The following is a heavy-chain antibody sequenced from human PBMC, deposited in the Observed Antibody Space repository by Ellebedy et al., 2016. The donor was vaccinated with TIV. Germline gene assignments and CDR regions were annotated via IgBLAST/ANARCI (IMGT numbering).Heavy chain of an antibody. D-gene: IGHD4/OR15-4a*01. J-gene: IGHJ4*02. CDR1: GYTFTGQY. CDR2: INPKTGDI. V-gene: IGHV1-2*02. Sequence: ASVKVSCXASGYTFTGQYIHWVRQAPGQGLEWMGCINPKTGDINSAQKFQVRVTMTRDTSISTAYMDLNSLTSDDTAVYYCASKRYSGANCHLPTLDHWGQGTLVTVSS. CDR3: ASKRYSGANCHLPTLDH.